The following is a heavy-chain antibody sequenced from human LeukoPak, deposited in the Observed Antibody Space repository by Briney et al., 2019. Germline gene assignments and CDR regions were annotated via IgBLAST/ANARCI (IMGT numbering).Heavy chain of an antibody. CDR1: GYTFTRYG. V-gene: IGHV1-18*01. CDR3: ARVGYDSSGRHRYAFDI. CDR2: INPNNGNT. Sequence: ASVKVSCKASGYTFTRYGISWVRQAPRQGLEWMGWINPNNGNTNYVQKLQGRVTMTTDTSTSTAYMELRSLRSDDTAVYYCARVGYDSSGRHRYAFDIWGQGTMVTASS. D-gene: IGHD3-22*01. J-gene: IGHJ3*02.